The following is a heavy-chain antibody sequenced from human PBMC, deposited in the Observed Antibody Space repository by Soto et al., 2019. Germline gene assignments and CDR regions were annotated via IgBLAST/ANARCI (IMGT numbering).Heavy chain of an antibody. Sequence: EVQLLESGGGLVQPGGSLRLSCAASGFTFSSYAMSWVRQAPGKGLEWVSAISGSGGSTYYADSVKGRFTISRDNSKNTLYLQMNSMRAEDTAVYYCAKTKRNTAMVGYWYFDHWGRGTLVTVSS. J-gene: IGHJ2*01. V-gene: IGHV3-23*01. CDR1: GFTFSSYA. CDR3: AKTKRNTAMVGYWYFDH. CDR2: ISGSGGST. D-gene: IGHD5-18*01.